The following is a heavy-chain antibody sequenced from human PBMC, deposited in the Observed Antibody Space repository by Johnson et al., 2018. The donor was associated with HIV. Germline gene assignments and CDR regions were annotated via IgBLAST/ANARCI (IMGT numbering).Heavy chain of an antibody. CDR1: GFTFSDYY. V-gene: IGHV3-11*04. J-gene: IGHJ3*02. CDR3: ARCYDSSAYYYVGAFDI. D-gene: IGHD3-22*01. CDR2: ISSSASTI. Sequence: QMQLVESGGGLVQPGGSLRLSCAASGFTFSDYYMSWIRQTPGKGLEWLSYISSSASTIYYADSVKGRFTISRDNAKNSLFLQMNSLRAEDTAVYYCARCYDSSAYYYVGAFDIWGQGTMVTVSS.